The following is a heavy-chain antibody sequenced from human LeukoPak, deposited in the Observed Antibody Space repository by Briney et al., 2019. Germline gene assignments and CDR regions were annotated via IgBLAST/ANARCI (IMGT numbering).Heavy chain of an antibody. CDR1: GFTFSTYV. CDR2: ISSSGGST. J-gene: IGHJ4*02. D-gene: IGHD3-9*01. Sequence: PGGSLRLSCAASGFTFSTYVMSWVRQAPGKGLEWVSSISSSGGSTYYADSVKGRFTISRDNSKNTLYLQMNSLSADDTAVYYCAKGFSTTGYYQFDYWGRGTLVTVSS. CDR3: AKGFSTTGYYQFDY. V-gene: IGHV3-23*01.